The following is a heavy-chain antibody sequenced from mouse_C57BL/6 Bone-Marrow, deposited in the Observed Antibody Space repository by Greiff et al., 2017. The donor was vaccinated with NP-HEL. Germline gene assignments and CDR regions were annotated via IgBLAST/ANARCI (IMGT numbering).Heavy chain of an antibody. Sequence: EVKLEESEGGLVQPGSSMKLSCTASGFTFSDYYMAWVRQVPEKGLEWVANINYDGSSTYYLDSLKSRFIISSDNAKTILYLQMSSLKSEDTATYYCAREGFITTVVAHWYFDVWGTGTTVTVSS. V-gene: IGHV5-16*01. CDR3: AREGFITTVVAHWYFDV. J-gene: IGHJ1*03. CDR2: INYDGSST. CDR1: GFTFSDYY. D-gene: IGHD1-1*01.